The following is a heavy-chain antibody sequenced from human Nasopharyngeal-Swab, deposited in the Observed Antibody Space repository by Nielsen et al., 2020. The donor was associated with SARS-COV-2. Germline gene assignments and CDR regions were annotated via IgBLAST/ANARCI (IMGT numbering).Heavy chain of an antibody. V-gene: IGHV1-3*01. D-gene: IGHD6-19*01. Sequence: ASVKVSCKASGYTLSNYAMYWVRQAPGQTPDFMGWINAGKGNTIYSQRFQGRVRISRDTSANTVYMELNRLRSEDTAVYYCARVPAVAASRIDYWGQGTLVTVSS. CDR2: INAGKGNT. CDR1: GYTLSNYA. CDR3: ARVPAVAASRIDY. J-gene: IGHJ4*02.